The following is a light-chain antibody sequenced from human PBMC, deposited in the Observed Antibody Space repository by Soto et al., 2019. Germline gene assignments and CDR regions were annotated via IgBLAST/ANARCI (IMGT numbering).Light chain of an antibody. J-gene: IGKJ4*01. CDR2: VAS. CDR3: QQYNVWPLT. Sequence: EIVMTQSPATLSVSPGERATLSCRASQSVNSNLAWYQQKPGQTPKLLIYVASTRATGIPARFSGSGSGTEFTLTISSLQSKDFAIYYCQQYNVWPLTFGGGTKVEFK. V-gene: IGKV3-15*01. CDR1: QSVNSN.